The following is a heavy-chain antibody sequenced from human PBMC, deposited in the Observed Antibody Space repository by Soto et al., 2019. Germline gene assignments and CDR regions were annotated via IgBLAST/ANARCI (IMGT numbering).Heavy chain of an antibody. V-gene: IGHV4-61*08. CDR2: IYYSGST. CDR3: ARERGYYDSLGP. D-gene: IGHD3-22*01. Sequence: PSETLSLTCTVSGGSISSGDYYWSWIRQPPGKGLEWIGYIYYSGSTNYNPSLKSRVTISVDTSKNQFSLKLSSVTAADTAVYYCARERGYYDSLGPWGQGTLVTVS. CDR1: GGSISSGDYY. J-gene: IGHJ5*02.